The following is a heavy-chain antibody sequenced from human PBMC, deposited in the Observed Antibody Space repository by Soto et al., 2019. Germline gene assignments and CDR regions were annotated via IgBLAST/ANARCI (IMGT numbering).Heavy chain of an antibody. Sequence: EVQLLESGGGLVQPGGSLRLSCAASGFTFNSYAMSWVRQAPGNGLEWVSTIIGSGGSTYYADSVKGRFSVSRDNSKNTLYLQMNSLRAEDTAVYYCAKDRNYYDSSGYDYWGQGTLVTVSS. V-gene: IGHV3-23*01. D-gene: IGHD3-22*01. J-gene: IGHJ4*02. CDR2: IIGSGGST. CDR1: GFTFNSYA. CDR3: AKDRNYYDSSGYDY.